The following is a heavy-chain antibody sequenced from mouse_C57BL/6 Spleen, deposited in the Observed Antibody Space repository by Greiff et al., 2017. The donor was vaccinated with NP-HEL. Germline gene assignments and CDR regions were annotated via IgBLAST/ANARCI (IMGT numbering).Heavy chain of an antibody. CDR3: ASVYGSSFYFDY. CDR2: ISSGGSYT. V-gene: IGHV5-6*02. D-gene: IGHD1-1*01. J-gene: IGHJ2*01. CDR1: GFTFSSYG. Sequence: DVMLVESGGDLVKPGGSLKLSCAASGFTFSSYGMSWVRQTPDKRLEWVATISSGGSYTYYPDSVKGRFTISRDNAKNTLYLQMSSLKSEDTAMYYCASVYGSSFYFDYWGQGTTLTVSS.